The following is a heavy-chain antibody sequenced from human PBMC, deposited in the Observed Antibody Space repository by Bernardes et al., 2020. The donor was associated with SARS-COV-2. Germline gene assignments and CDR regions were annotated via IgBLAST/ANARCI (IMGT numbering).Heavy chain of an antibody. J-gene: IGHJ4*02. CDR1: GFTFDDFA. CDR3: AKDYETGELGIAVEGYCGH. CDR2: ISWNSGSI. V-gene: IGHV3-9*01. Sequence: GESLRLSCAASGFTFDDFAMHWVRHSPGKGLEWVSGISWNSGSIGYAASVKGRFTISRDNAKNSLYLQMNSLRPDDTALYYCAKDYETGELGIAVEGYCGHWGQGTLVTVSS. D-gene: IGHD6-19*01.